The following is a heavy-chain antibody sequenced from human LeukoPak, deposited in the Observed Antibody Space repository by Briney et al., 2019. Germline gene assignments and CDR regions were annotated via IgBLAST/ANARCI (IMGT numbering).Heavy chain of an antibody. V-gene: IGHV3-23*01. Sequence: GGSLIFSCVASGFTFSRYAMSWVRQAPGKGLEWVSGISGSGGSTDNADSVKGRFTISRDNSKNTLYLQMNSLRAEDTAVYSCARASGPFDYWGQGTLVTVSS. CDR2: ISGSGGST. D-gene: IGHD3-10*01. J-gene: IGHJ4*02. CDR3: ARASGPFDY. CDR1: GFTFSRYA.